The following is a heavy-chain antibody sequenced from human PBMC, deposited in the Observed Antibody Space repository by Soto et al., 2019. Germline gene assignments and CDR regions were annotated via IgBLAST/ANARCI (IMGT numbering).Heavy chain of an antibody. D-gene: IGHD1-1*01. CDR2: SNPSGGSA. V-gene: IGHV1-46*01. J-gene: IGHJ5*02. CDR3: AKQTVELSLGGFDP. CDR1: GHTFANYY. Sequence: QVQLVQSGAEVKKPGASVTVSCKASGHTFANYYVHWVLQAPVQGLEWMGKSNPSGGSATYAQGFQGRVTMTLDTSATTVVLEMRSMTTDDAAVYYCAKQTVELSLGGFDPWGQGTLVTISS.